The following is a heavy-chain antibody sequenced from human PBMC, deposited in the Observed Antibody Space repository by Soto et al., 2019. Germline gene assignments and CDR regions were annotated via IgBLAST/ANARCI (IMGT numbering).Heavy chain of an antibody. Sequence: EVQLLESGGVLVQPGGSLRLSCAASGFTFSSCAMSWVRQAPGKGLEWVSSITDSGGNTHYADSVKGRFTISRDNSKNTLYLQMSSLRAGDTAVYYCAKYHNLDYWGQGTLVTVSS. CDR3: AKYHNLDY. J-gene: IGHJ4*02. V-gene: IGHV3-23*01. CDR2: ITDSGGNT. CDR1: GFTFSSCA. D-gene: IGHD3-10*01.